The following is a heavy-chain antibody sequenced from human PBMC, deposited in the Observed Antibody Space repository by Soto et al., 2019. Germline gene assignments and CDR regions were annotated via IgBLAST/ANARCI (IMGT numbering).Heavy chain of an antibody. V-gene: IGHV4-59*11. CDR1: GGPISNHY. CDR3: TRANWYSEY. CDR2: IYYNGNT. Sequence: QVQLQASGPGLVKPSETLSLTCSVSGGPISNHYWSWIRQPPGKGLEWIGYIYYNGNTNYNPSLKSRVTMSVDTSRNQISLKLTTVTAADTAVYYCTRANWYSEYWGQGTLVTVSS. J-gene: IGHJ4*02. D-gene: IGHD7-27*01.